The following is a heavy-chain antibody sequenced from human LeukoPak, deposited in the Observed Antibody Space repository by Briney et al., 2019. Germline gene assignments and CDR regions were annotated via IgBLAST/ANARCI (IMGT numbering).Heavy chain of an antibody. V-gene: IGHV4-34*01. CDR1: GGSFSGYF. D-gene: IGHD2-15*01. Sequence: SDTLSLICAVYGGSFSGYFWSWIREPPGKGLEWIGDINHSGSTDYNTAVTSRVTISLGTSKSQFSLKLSSVTAADTAVYYCARGGGRYCSGSTCYSISRTKGLEYRGQRTLVTVSS. CDR2: INHSGST. J-gene: IGHJ4*02. CDR3: ARGGGRYCSGSTCYSISRTKGLEY.